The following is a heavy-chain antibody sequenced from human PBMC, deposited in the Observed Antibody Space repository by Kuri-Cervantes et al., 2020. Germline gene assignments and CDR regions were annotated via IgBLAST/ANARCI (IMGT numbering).Heavy chain of an antibody. CDR3: VRDLYGAGPF. CDR1: GFPFNSHW. V-gene: IGHV3-7*04. Sequence: GGSLRLSCEVSGFPFNSHWMSWVRQAPGKGLEWVANIKQDGREKYYVDSVKGRFTISRDNAKNSLYLQMNSLRAEDTAVYYCVRDLYGAGPFWGQGTLVTVSS. CDR2: IKQDGREK. J-gene: IGHJ4*02. D-gene: IGHD4-17*01.